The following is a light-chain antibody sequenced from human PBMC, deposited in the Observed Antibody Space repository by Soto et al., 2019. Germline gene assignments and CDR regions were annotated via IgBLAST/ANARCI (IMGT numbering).Light chain of an antibody. CDR3: QQYDDWPLT. Sequence: EKVMTQSPATLSVSPGERATLSCRASQNIKNRLAWYQQKPGQGPRLLIYDAFTRATDIPARFSGSASGTEFTLTISCLPSEDSAFYYCQQYDDWPLTLGGGTKVEIK. J-gene: IGKJ4*01. V-gene: IGKV3-15*01. CDR2: DAF. CDR1: QNIKNR.